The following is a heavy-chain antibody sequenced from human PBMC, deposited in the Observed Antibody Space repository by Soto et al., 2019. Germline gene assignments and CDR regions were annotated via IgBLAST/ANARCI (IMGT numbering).Heavy chain of an antibody. V-gene: IGHV4-59*01. CDR2: TYYFGSP. Sequence: PSETLSLTCTVSGGMSSSYYWSWIRQAPGKGLEWIGYTYYFGSPNYNPSLKSRVTISVDSSKDQFSLRLSSVTAADTAVYYCARGPCTSASCYGFDYWGQGTLVTVSS. CDR1: GGMSSSYY. D-gene: IGHD2-2*01. CDR3: ARGPCTSASCYGFDY. J-gene: IGHJ4*02.